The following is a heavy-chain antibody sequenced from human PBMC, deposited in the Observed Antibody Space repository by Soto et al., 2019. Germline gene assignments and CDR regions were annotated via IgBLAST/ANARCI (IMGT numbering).Heavy chain of an antibody. Sequence: GGSLRLSCVASGFTFSSPEMNWVRLAPGKGLEWVSYISSSGSTVYHADSVEGRLTISRDNAKNSLFLQMNSLRAEDTALYYCAREGSYDTMDYWGLGTLVTVSS. V-gene: IGHV3-48*03. CDR2: ISSSGSTV. J-gene: IGHJ4*02. CDR3: AREGSYDTMDY. D-gene: IGHD3-22*01. CDR1: GFTFSSPE.